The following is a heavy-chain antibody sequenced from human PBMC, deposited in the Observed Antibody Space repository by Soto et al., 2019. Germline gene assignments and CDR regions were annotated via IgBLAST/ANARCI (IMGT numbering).Heavy chain of an antibody. CDR3: AANGLGYCSSTSCPYYYYMDV. Sequence: SVKASCKASGFTFTSSAMQWVQQARGQRLEWIGWIVVGSGNTNYAQKFQERVTITRDMSTSTAYMELSSLRSEDTAVYYCAANGLGYCSSTSCPYYYYMDVWGKGTTVTVSS. J-gene: IGHJ6*03. CDR1: GFTFTSSA. V-gene: IGHV1-58*02. D-gene: IGHD2-2*01. CDR2: IVVGSGNT.